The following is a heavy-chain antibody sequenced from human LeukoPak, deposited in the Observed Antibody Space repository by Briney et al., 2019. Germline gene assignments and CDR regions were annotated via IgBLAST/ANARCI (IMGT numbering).Heavy chain of an antibody. CDR1: GFAFRTYS. CDR2: ISYDGSKT. Sequence: GGSLRLSCAASGFAFRTYSMHWVRQAPGKGLEWVAIISYDGSKTDYVDSVKGRFIVSRDNSKNTVYLEMKSLTGGDTAVYFCTCLYPTRAPDDWSDRWDRNWFDPWGQGTQVIVSS. J-gene: IGHJ5*02. CDR3: TCLYPTRAPDDWSDRWDRNWFDP. V-gene: IGHV3-30-3*01. D-gene: IGHD3-9*01.